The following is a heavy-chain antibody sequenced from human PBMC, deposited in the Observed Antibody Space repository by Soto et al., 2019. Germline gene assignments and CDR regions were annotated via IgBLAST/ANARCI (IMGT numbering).Heavy chain of an antibody. CDR2: IYYSGST. J-gene: IGHJ4*02. D-gene: IGHD4-17*01. CDR1: GGSISSYY. Sequence: PSETLSLTCIASGGSISSYYWSWIRQPPGKGLEWIGYIYYSGSTNYNPSLKSRVTISVDTSKNQFSLKLSSVTAADTAVYYCARRYGPGFDYWGQGTLVTVSS. V-gene: IGHV4-59*08. CDR3: ARRYGPGFDY.